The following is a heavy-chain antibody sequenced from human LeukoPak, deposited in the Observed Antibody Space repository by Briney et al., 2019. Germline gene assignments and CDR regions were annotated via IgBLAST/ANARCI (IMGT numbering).Heavy chain of an antibody. Sequence: SETLSLTCSVSGGSISSYYWSWIRQSAGKQPEWIGRMYTSGSTYYNPSLKSRVTMLADTSKSQFSLKLTSVTAADTSVYYCAREGGPGGDYGSIDSWGQGTLVTVSS. CDR3: AREGGPGGDYGSIDS. CDR2: MYTSGST. CDR1: GGSISSYY. V-gene: IGHV4-4*07. D-gene: IGHD4-17*01. J-gene: IGHJ4*02.